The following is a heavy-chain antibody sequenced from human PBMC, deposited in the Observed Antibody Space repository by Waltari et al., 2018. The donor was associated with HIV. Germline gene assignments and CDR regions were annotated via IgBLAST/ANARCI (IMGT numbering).Heavy chain of an antibody. V-gene: IGHV3-33*01. J-gene: IGHJ6*02. CDR1: GFTFSSYG. CDR2: IWYDGSNK. Sequence: QVQLVESGGGVVQPGRSLRLSCAASGFTFSSYGMHWVRPAPGKGLGWVAVIWYDGSNKYYADSVKGRFTISRDNSKNTLYLQMNSLRAEDTAVYYCARGWDGGNDQDYGMDVWGQGTTVTVSS. D-gene: IGHD2-15*01. CDR3: ARGWDGGNDQDYGMDV.